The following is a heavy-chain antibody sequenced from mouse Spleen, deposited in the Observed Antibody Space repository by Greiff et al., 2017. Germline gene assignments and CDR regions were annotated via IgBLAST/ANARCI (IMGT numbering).Heavy chain of an antibody. CDR3: ARRSFYGYDGLDFDY. Sequence: VHVKQSGPELVKPGASVKIPCKASGYTFTDYNMDWVKQSHGKSLEWIGDINPNNGGTIYNQKFKGKATLTVDKSSSTAYMELRSLTSEDSAVYFCARRSFYGYDGLDFDYWGQGTTLTVSS. CDR1: GYTFTDYN. CDR2: INPNNGGT. J-gene: IGHJ2*01. D-gene: IGHD2-2*01. V-gene: IGHV1-18*01.